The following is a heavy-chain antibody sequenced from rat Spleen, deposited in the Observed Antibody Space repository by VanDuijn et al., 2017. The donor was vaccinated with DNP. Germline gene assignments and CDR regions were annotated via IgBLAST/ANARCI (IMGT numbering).Heavy chain of an antibody. V-gene: IGHV5-31*01. CDR3: AGRPPPTRGPFDY. CDR1: GFIFSNYW. D-gene: IGHD1-4*01. Sequence: EVQLVESGGGPVQPGRSLKLSCVASGFIFSNYWMTWIRQAPGKGLEWVASISNTGDHTYYSDSVKGRFSLSRNNARSTLYLQMDRLRSEDTAAYYCAGRPPPTRGPFDYWGQGVTVTVSS. J-gene: IGHJ2*01. CDR2: ISNTGDHT.